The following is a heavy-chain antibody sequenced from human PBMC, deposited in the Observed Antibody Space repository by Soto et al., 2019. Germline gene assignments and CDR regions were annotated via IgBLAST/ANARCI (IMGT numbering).Heavy chain of an antibody. J-gene: IGHJ3*02. D-gene: IGHD3-22*01. CDR1: GYTFTSYG. V-gene: IGHV1-18*01. CDR2: ISAYNGNT. Sequence: ASVKISCKASGYTFTSYGISWVRQAPGQGLEWMGWISAYNGNTNYAQKLQGRVTMTTDTSTSTAYMELRSLRSDDTAVYYCARDGYYYDSSGYSSGAFDIWGQGTMVTVSS. CDR3: ARDGYYYDSSGYSSGAFDI.